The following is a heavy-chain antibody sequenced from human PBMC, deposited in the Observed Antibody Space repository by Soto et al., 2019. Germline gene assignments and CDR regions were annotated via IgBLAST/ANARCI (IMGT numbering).Heavy chain of an antibody. V-gene: IGHV1-3*01. J-gene: IGHJ6*02. CDR2: INAGNGNT. CDR1: GYTFTSYA. Sequence: ASVKVSCKASGYTFTSYAMHWVRQAPGQRLEWMGWINAGNGNTKYSQKFQGRVTITRDTSASTAYMELSSLRSEDTAVYYCARDTAMLHYYYYYGMDVWGQGTTVTVSS. D-gene: IGHD5-18*01. CDR3: ARDTAMLHYYYYYGMDV.